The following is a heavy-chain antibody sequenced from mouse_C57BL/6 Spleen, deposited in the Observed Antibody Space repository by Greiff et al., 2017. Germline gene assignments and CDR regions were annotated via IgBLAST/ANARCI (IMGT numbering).Heavy chain of an antibody. CDR1: GYTFTSYW. CDR3: ARWGTAQVHYYAMDY. D-gene: IGHD3-2*02. CDR2: IDPNSGGT. Sequence: QVQLQQPGAELVKPGASVKLSCKASGYTFTSYWMHWVKQRPGRGLEWIGRIDPNSGGTKYNEKFKSKATLTVDKPSSTAYMQLSRLTTEDSAIYYCARWGTAQVHYYAMDYWGQGTSVTVSS. V-gene: IGHV1-62-3*01. J-gene: IGHJ4*01.